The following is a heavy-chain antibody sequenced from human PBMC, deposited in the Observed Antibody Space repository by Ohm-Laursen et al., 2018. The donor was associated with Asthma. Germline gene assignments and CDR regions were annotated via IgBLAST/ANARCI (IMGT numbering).Heavy chain of an antibody. CDR1: GGALNYYS. D-gene: IGHD2-2*01. Sequence: GSSVKVSCKASGGALNYYSISWVRQAPGRGLEWMGYIIPVFHTTHYTQRFQGRVTFTADESTNTAYMELSGLTSEDTAIFFCARGGYCSGPSCYAIYYSYGMDVWGQGTSVTVSS. CDR2: IIPVFHTT. CDR3: ARGGYCSGPSCYAIYYSYGMDV. J-gene: IGHJ6*02. V-gene: IGHV1-69*01.